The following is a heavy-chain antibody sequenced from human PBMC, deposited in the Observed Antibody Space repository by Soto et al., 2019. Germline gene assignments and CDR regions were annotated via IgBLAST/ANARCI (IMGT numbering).Heavy chain of an antibody. CDR2: IIPILGIA. J-gene: IGHJ5*02. CDR1: GYTFTSYA. V-gene: IGHV1-69*04. Sequence: SVKVSCKASGYTFTSYAMHWVRQAPGQRFEWMGRIIPILGIANYAQKFQGRVTITADKSTSTAYMELSSLRSEDTAVYYCARDIVVVPAAKSVGGNWFDPWGQGTLVTVSS. D-gene: IGHD2-2*01. CDR3: ARDIVVVPAAKSVGGNWFDP.